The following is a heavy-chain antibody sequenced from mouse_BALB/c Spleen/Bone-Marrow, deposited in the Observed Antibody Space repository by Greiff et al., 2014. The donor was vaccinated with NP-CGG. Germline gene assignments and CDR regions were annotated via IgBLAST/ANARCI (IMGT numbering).Heavy chain of an antibody. J-gene: IGHJ4*01. CDR2: IYPGDGGT. CDR3: ASRGDYSYAMDY. V-gene: IGHV1-80*01. D-gene: IGHD1-1*01. Sequence: VKLQESGAELVRPGSSVKISCKASGYTFSNYWMNWMKQRPGQGLEWIGQIYPGDGGTNYIGKFTGKATLTADKSSSTAYMQLSSLTSEDSAVYFCASRGDYSYAMDYWGQGTSVTVSS. CDR1: GYTFSNYW.